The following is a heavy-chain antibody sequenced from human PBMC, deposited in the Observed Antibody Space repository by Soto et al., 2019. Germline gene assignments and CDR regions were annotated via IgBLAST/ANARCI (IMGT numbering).Heavy chain of an antibody. CDR3: AKHDSSGYD. CDR1: GFTFDDYA. Sequence: VQLVESGGGLVQPGRSLRLSCAASGFTFDDYAMHWVRQAPGKGLEWVSGISWNSGSIGYADSVKGRFTISRDNAKNSLYLQMNSLRAEDTALYYCAKHDSSGYDWGQGTLVTVSS. J-gene: IGHJ4*02. CDR2: ISWNSGSI. D-gene: IGHD3-22*01. V-gene: IGHV3-9*01.